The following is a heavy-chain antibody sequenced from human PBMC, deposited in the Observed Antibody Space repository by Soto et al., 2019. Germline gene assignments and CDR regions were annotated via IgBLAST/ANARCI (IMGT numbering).Heavy chain of an antibody. CDR1: GYTFTSYG. D-gene: IGHD2-15*01. J-gene: IGHJ4*02. CDR2: INAYNGNT. CDR3: AREKYGGYFDY. V-gene: IGHV1-18*01. Sequence: GASVKVSCKASGYTFTSYGISWVRQAPGQGLEWMGWINAYNGNTNYAQKLQGRVTMTRNTSTSTAYMELSSLRSEDTAVYYCAREKYGGYFDYWGQGTLVTVSS.